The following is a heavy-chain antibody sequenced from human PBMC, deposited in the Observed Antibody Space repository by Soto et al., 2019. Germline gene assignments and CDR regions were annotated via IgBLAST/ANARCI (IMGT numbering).Heavy chain of an antibody. CDR3: AREGGKRYYYYGMDV. CDR1: GFTFSSYE. CDR2: ISSSGSTI. V-gene: IGHV3-48*03. Sequence: XGSLRLSCAASGFTFSSYEMNWVRQAPGKGLEWVSYISSSGSTIYYADSVKGRFTISRDNAKNSLYLQMNSLRAEDTAVYYCAREGGKRYYYYGMDVWGQGTTVTVSS. J-gene: IGHJ6*02.